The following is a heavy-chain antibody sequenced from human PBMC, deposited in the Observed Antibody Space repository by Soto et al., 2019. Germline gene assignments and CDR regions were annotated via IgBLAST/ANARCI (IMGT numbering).Heavy chain of an antibody. D-gene: IGHD3-16*01. Sequence: QVQLVQSGAEVKKPGSSVKVSCKASGGTFSSYAISWVRQAPGQGLEWMGGIIPIFGTANYAQKFQGRVTITADKSTSTAYMELSSLRAEDTAVYYCASGPRLRGSHPRFVMDVWGKGTTVTVSS. CDR2: IIPIFGTA. CDR3: ASGPRLRGSHPRFVMDV. J-gene: IGHJ6*04. CDR1: GGTFSSYA. V-gene: IGHV1-69*06.